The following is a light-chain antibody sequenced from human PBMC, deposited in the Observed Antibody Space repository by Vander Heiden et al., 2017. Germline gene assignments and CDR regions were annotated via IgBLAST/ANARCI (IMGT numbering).Light chain of an antibody. CDR2: LGS. CDR1: QSLLYSNGNVH. Sequence: IVMTQSPLSLPVTPGEPASISYRSSQSLLYSNGNVHLDWYLQKPGQSPQLLIYLGSNRASGVPDRFSGTGSGTDFTLKISRVEAEDVGVYYCMQALQTPYTFGQGTKLEIK. CDR3: MQALQTPYT. J-gene: IGKJ2*01. V-gene: IGKV2-28*01.